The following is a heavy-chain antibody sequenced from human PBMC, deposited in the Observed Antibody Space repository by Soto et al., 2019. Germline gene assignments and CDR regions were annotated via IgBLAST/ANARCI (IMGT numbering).Heavy chain of an antibody. CDR1: GFTLSGHW. J-gene: IGHJ3*02. CDR2: INTDGGSS. CDR3: AREAGYCSRTSCYRRAFDT. Sequence: PGGSLRLSCAASGFTLSGHWMHWVRQVPGKGLEWVSRINTDGGSSAYADSVKGRFTISRDNAKNTLYLQMNGLRAEDTAVYYCAREAGYCSRTSCYRRAFDTWGQGTTVTV. V-gene: IGHV3-74*03. D-gene: IGHD2-2*01.